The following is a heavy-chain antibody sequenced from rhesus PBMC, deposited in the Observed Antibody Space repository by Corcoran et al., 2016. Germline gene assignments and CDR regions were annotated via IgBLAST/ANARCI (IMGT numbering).Heavy chain of an antibody. CDR1: GFSISTTGTG. CDR3: ARVRYYFDY. Sequence: QVTLKESGPALVKPTQTLTLTCTFSGFSISTTGTGVGWFREPPGKALEWLASISWNDSKYYSKSLKSRLTISKDTFKNHVVLTMDNMDPVDTATYYCARVRYYFDYWGQGVLVTVSS. CDR2: ISWNDSK. V-gene: IGHV2-95*01. J-gene: IGHJ4*01.